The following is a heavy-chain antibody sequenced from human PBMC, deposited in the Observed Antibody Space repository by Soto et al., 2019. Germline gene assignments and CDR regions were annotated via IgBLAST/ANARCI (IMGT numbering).Heavy chain of an antibody. D-gene: IGHD2-15*01. V-gene: IGHV3-7*01. CDR1: GFIFTSHW. CDR2: IRQDGREE. Sequence: EVQLVESGGGLVQPGGPLGLSCAASGFIFTSHWMSWVRQAPGKGLEWVANIRQDGREEQYSDSVKGRFTLSRDNAKNSLYLQMNGLRVEDTAMYYCSKSEGWSFDIRGQGTMVTVSS. J-gene: IGHJ3*02. CDR3: SKSEGWSFDI.